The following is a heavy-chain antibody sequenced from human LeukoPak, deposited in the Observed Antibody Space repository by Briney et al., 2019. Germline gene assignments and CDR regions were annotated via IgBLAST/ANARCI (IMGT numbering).Heavy chain of an antibody. CDR3: AKELAYGDYGEGDAFDI. Sequence: GGSLRLSCAASGFTFSSYAMSWVRQAPGKGLEWVSAISGSGGSTYYADSVKGRFTISRDNSKNTLYLQMNSLRAEDTAVYYCAKELAYGDYGEGDAFDIWGQGTMVTVSS. D-gene: IGHD4-17*01. J-gene: IGHJ3*02. V-gene: IGHV3-23*01. CDR1: GFTFSSYA. CDR2: ISGSGGST.